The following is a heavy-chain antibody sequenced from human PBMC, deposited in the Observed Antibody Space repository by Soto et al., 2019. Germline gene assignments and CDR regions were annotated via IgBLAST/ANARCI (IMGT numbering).Heavy chain of an antibody. Sequence: QLVQSGAEVKEPEASVKVSCKASGYTFSSYVISWVRQAPGQGLEWMGWISAYNDNINYAQKFQGRVTMTTDTSTSTGYMVLKRLRSDDTAVYYCARKTSGSYYENFGYWGQGTLVTVSS. CDR1: GYTFSSYV. CDR3: ARKTSGSYYENFGY. D-gene: IGHD1-26*01. V-gene: IGHV1-18*01. CDR2: ISAYNDNI. J-gene: IGHJ4*02.